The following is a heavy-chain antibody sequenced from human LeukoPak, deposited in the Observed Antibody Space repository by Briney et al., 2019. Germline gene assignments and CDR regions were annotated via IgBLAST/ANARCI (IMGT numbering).Heavy chain of an antibody. CDR3: AKDQGVVPAAIADQFDY. J-gene: IGHJ4*02. CDR2: ISGSGGST. CDR1: GFTFSSYA. D-gene: IGHD2-2*02. V-gene: IGHV3-23*01. Sequence: GGSLRLSCAASGFTFSSYAMSWVRQAPGKGLEWVSAISGSGGSTYYADSVKGRFTISRDNSKNTLYLQMNSLRAEDTAVYYCAKDQGVVPAAIADQFDYWGQGTLVTVSS.